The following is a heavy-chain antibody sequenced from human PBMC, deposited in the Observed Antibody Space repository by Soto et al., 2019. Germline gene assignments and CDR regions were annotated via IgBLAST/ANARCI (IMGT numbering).Heavy chain of an antibody. CDR3: AKDLDVTTVGGRMDV. CDR2: ISYDGYDK. CDR1: GFTFSNYG. Sequence: QVQLVESGGGVVQPGRSLRLSCAASGFTFSNYGMHWVRQAPGKGLEWVAVISYDGYDKNYGDSVKGRFTISRDNSKNTLYLKMNSLRAEDTAVYYCAKDLDVTTVGGRMDVWGQGTTVTVSS. J-gene: IGHJ6*02. D-gene: IGHD3-16*01. V-gene: IGHV3-30*18.